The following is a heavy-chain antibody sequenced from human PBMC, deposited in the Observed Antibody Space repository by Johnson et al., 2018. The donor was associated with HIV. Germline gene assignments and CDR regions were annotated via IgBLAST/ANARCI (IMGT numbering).Heavy chain of an antibody. CDR1: GFTVSSNY. CDR2: IYSGGST. CDR3: ARAWVNYYDSPDAFDI. V-gene: IGHV3-53*01. Sequence: VQLVESGGGLIQPGGSLRLSCAASGFTVSSNYMSWVRQAPGKGLEWVSVIYSGGSTYYADSVKGRFTISRDNSKNTLYLKMNSLRAEDTAVYYCARAWVNYYDSPDAFDIWGQGTMVTVSS. J-gene: IGHJ3*02. D-gene: IGHD3-22*01.